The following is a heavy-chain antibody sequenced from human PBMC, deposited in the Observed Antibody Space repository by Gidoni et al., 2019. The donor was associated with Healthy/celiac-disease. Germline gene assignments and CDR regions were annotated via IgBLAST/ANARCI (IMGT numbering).Heavy chain of an antibody. CDR3: AKDIVVVPAAIASYGMDV. Sequence: EVQLLESGGGLVQPGGSLRLSCAASGFTFSSYAMSWVRQAPGKGLEWVSAISGSGGSTSYAASVKCRFTISRDNSKNTLYLQMNSLRAEDTAVYYCAKDIVVVPAAIASYGMDVWGQGTTVTVSS. J-gene: IGHJ6*02. V-gene: IGHV3-23*01. CDR1: GFTFSSYA. D-gene: IGHD2-2*02. CDR2: ISGSGGST.